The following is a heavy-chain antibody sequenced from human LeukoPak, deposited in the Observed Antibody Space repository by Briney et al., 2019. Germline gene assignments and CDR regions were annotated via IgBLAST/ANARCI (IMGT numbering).Heavy chain of an antibody. D-gene: IGHD5-12*01. CDR2: ISGSGGST. Sequence: GGSLRLSCAASGFTFSSYAMSWVRQAPGKGLEWVSAISGSGGSTYYADSVKGRFTISRDNSKNTLYLQMNSLRAEDMAVYYCATFIQNHAHIAATDYWGQGTLVTVSS. CDR3: ATFIQNHAHIAATDY. CDR1: GFTFSSYA. V-gene: IGHV3-23*01. J-gene: IGHJ4*02.